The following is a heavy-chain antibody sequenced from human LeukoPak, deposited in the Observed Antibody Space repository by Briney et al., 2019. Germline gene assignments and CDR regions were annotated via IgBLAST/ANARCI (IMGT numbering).Heavy chain of an antibody. CDR2: INPSGGST. J-gene: IGHJ3*02. Sequence: ASVKVSCKASGYTFTSYYMHWVRQAPGQGLEWMGIINPSGGSTSYAQKFQGRVTMTRDTSTSTAYMELSSLRSEDTAVYYCARVSSGMRDAFDIWGQGTMVTVSS. D-gene: IGHD6-19*01. V-gene: IGHV1-46*01. CDR3: ARVSSGMRDAFDI. CDR1: GYTFTSYY.